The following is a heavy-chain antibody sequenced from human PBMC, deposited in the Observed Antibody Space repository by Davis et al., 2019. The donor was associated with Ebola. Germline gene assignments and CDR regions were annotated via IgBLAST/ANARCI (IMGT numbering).Heavy chain of an antibody. CDR2: ISYSGTT. D-gene: IGHD2-2*01. CDR1: GGSISSSTYY. CDR3: ARGFRYCSSTSCQPPYYYYYGMDV. Sequence: MPSETLSLTCTVSGGSISSSTYYWGWIRQPPGKGLEWIGSISYSGTTYYNPSLKSRVTISVDTSKNQFSLKLSSVTAADTAVYYCARGFRYCSSTSCQPPYYYYYGMDVWGKGTTVTVSS. J-gene: IGHJ6*04. V-gene: IGHV4-39*01.